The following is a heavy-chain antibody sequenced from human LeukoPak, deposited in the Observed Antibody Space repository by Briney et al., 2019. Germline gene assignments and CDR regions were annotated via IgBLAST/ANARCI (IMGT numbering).Heavy chain of an antibody. Sequence: ASVKVSCKASGYTFTSYGISWVRQAPGQGLEWMGWISAYNGNTNYAQKLQGRVTMTTDTSTSTAYMELRSLRSDDTAVYYCARDDYSGYDLVVGYNWGQGTLVTVSS. D-gene: IGHD5-12*01. CDR1: GYTFTSYG. CDR3: ARDDYSGYDLVVGYN. CDR2: ISAYNGNT. J-gene: IGHJ4*02. V-gene: IGHV1-18*01.